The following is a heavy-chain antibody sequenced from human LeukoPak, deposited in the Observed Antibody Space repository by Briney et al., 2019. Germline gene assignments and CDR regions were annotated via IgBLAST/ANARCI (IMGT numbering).Heavy chain of an antibody. D-gene: IGHD4-17*01. CDR2: ISYDGSNK. CDR1: GFTFSSYG. CDR3: ASANGDYARGGFDY. J-gene: IGHJ4*02. Sequence: GGSLRLSCAASGFTFSSYGMDWVRQAPGKGLEWVAVISYDGSNKFYADSVKGRFTISRDNAKNSQYLQLNSLRAEDTAVYYCASANGDYARGGFDYWGQGTLVTVSP. V-gene: IGHV3-30*03.